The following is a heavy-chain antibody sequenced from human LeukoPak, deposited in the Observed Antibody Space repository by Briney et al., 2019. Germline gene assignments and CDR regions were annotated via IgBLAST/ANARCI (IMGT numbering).Heavy chain of an antibody. D-gene: IGHD4-23*01. CDR2: ISSSSSTI. CDR3: AKKETVVSPGNYFDH. CDR1: GFTFSSYS. Sequence: PGGSLRLSCAASGFTFSSYSMNWVRQAPGKGLEWVSYISSSSSTIYYADSVRGRFTISRDNARNTLYLQMNSLRAEDTAIYYCAKKETVVSPGNYFDHWGRGTLVTVSS. J-gene: IGHJ4*02. V-gene: IGHV3-48*01.